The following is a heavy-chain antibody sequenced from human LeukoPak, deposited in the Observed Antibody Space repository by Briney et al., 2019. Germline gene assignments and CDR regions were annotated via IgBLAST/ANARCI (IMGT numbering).Heavy chain of an antibody. CDR3: ARQRVPAAIKASYNWFDP. D-gene: IGHD2-2*02. CDR1: GYSFTSYW. V-gene: IGHV5-51*01. CDR2: IYPGDSDT. J-gene: IGHJ5*02. Sequence: GESLKISCKGSGYSFTSYWIGWVRQMPEKGLEWMGIIYPGDSDTRYSPSFQGQVTISADKSISTAYLQWSSLKASDTAMYYCARQRVPAAIKASYNWFDPWGQGTLVTVSS.